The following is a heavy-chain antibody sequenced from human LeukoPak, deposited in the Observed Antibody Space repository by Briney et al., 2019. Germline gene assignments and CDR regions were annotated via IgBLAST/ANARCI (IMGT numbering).Heavy chain of an antibody. Sequence: SETLSLTCTVSGGSISSGTYYWAWIRQPPGKGLEWIGSIYYSGSTYYNPSLKSRVTISVDTSKNQFSLKLSSVTAADTAMYYCATTYYYDSSGPPKDWGQGTLVIVSS. CDR2: IYYSGST. J-gene: IGHJ4*02. D-gene: IGHD3-22*01. CDR1: GGSISSGTYY. V-gene: IGHV4-39*01. CDR3: ATTYYYDSSGPPKD.